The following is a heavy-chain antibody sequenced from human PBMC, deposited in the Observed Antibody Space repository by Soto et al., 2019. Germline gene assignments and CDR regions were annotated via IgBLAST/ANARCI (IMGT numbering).Heavy chain of an antibody. Sequence: ASVKVSCKASGYTFTSYAMHWVRQAPGQRLEWMGWINAGNGNTKYSQKFQGRVTITRDTSASTAYMELSSLRSEDTAVYYCARDERTMVRGKGKPSYYYYYMDVWGKGTTVTVSS. CDR2: INAGNGNT. D-gene: IGHD3-10*01. V-gene: IGHV1-3*01. CDR1: GYTFTSYA. J-gene: IGHJ6*03. CDR3: ARDERTMVRGKGKPSYYYYYMDV.